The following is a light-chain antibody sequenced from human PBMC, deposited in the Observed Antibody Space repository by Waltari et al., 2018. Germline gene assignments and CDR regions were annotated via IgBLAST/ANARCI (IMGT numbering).Light chain of an antibody. Sequence: DIVMTQSPASLAVSLGERATINCKSSQSVFYSSNNKNYLAWYQHKPGQPPNLLIYWASTRESGVPDRFSGSGSGTDFTLTINSLQAEDVAIYYCQQYYSNPITFGQGTRLEIK. CDR3: QQYYSNPIT. J-gene: IGKJ5*01. V-gene: IGKV4-1*01. CDR1: QSVFYSSNNKNY. CDR2: WAS.